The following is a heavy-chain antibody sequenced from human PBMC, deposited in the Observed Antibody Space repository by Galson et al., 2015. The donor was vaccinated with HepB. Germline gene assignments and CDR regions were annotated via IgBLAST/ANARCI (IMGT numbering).Heavy chain of an antibody. V-gene: IGHV3-33*08. CDR1: GFTFSSYG. CDR2: IWYDGSNK. D-gene: IGHD1-26*01. CDR3: ARDTVVGATGEGAFDI. J-gene: IGHJ3*02. Sequence: SLRLSCAASGFTFSSYGMHWVRQAPGKGLEWVAVIWYDGSNKYYADSVKGRFTISRDNSENTLYLQMNSLRAEDTAVYYCARDTVVGATGEGAFDIWGQGTMVTVSS.